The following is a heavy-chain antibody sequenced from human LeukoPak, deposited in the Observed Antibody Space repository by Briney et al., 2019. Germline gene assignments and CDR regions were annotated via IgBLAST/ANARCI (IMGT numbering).Heavy chain of an antibody. J-gene: IGHJ6*03. CDR2: ICSSRSNK. V-gene: IGHV3-21*01. CDR1: GFTFSSYS. CDR3: GKGSVGYCYGTGNYYYDMDV. D-gene: IGHD5-18*01. Sequence: GGSLRLSCAASGFTFSSYSMNWVRQAPGKGLEWVSSICSSRSNKYYADSVKGRFTISRHNAKNSLYLQMNSLRAEDTAVYYFGKGSVGYCYGTGNYYYDMDVRGKGTTVTVSS.